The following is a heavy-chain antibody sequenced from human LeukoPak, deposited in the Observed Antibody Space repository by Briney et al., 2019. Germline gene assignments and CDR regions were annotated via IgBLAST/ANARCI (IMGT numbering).Heavy chain of an antibody. Sequence: GGSLRLSCAASGFTFNSCAMSWVRQAPGKGLEWVSTISDSGTSTFYADSVKGRFTISRDNSKNTLYVQMNSLRAEDTAVYYCAKRDYYSFDYSGQGTLVTVSS. CDR2: ISDSGTST. CDR1: GFTFNSCA. CDR3: AKRDYYSFDY. J-gene: IGHJ4*02. V-gene: IGHV3-23*01. D-gene: IGHD2/OR15-2a*01.